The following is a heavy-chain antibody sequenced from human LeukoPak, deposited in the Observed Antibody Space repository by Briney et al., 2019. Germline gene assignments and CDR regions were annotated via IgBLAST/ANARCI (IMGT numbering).Heavy chain of an antibody. V-gene: IGHV1-8*01. CDR1: GYTFTSYD. D-gene: IGHD3-3*01. J-gene: IGHJ4*02. CDR2: MNPNSGNT. Sequence: GASVKVSCKASGYTFTSYDINWVRQATGQGLEWMGWMNPNSGNTGYAQKFQGRVTMTRNTSISTAYMELSRLRSDDTAVYYCARVRFLEWSLYYFDYWGQGTLVTVSS. CDR3: ARVRFLEWSLYYFDY.